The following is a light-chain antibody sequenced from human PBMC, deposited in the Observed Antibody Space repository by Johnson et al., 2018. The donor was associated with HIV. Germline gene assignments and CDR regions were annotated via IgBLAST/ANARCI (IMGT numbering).Light chain of an antibody. CDR2: DNN. CDR1: SSNIGNNY. V-gene: IGLV1-51*01. Sequence: QSVLTQPPSVSAAPGQKVTISCSGSSSNIGNNYVSWYQQLPGTAPKLLIYDNNKRPSGIPDRFSGSKSGPSATLGITALPTVDEADYYCGTWDSSLSAYVFGTGTKVTVL. CDR3: GTWDSSLSAYV. J-gene: IGLJ1*01.